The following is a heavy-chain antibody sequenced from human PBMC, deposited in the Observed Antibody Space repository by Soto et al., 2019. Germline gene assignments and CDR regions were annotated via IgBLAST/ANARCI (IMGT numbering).Heavy chain of an antibody. V-gene: IGHV3-48*02. J-gene: IGHJ6*02. D-gene: IGHD2-2*01. Sequence: GGSLRLSCAASGFTFSSYSMNWVRQAPGKGLEWVSYISSSSSTIYYADSVKGRFTISRDNAKNSLYLQMNSLRDEDTAVYYCARDRSPRYCSSTSCYYYYGMDVWGQGTTVTVSS. CDR1: GFTFSSYS. CDR3: ARDRSPRYCSSTSCYYYYGMDV. CDR2: ISSSSSTI.